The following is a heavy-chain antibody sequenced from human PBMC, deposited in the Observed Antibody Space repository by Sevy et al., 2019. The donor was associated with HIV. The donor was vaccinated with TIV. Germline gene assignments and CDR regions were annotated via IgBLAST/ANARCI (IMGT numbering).Heavy chain of an antibody. V-gene: IGHV3-30-3*01. CDR1: GFTFSSYA. J-gene: IGHJ4*02. Sequence: GGSLRLSCAASGFTFSSYAMHWVRQAPGKGLGWVAVISYDGSNKYYADSVKGRFTISRDNSKNTLYLQMNSLKAEDTAVYYCGGAPMYYYGSGSYLDYWGQGTLVTVSS. CDR3: GGAPMYYYGSGSYLDY. D-gene: IGHD3-10*01. CDR2: ISYDGSNK.